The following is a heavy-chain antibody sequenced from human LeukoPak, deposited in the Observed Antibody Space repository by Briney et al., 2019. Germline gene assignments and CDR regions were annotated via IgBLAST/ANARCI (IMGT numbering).Heavy chain of an antibody. CDR1: GYSISSGHY. J-gene: IGHJ6*03. CDR3: ARIFGSGNENYFYYMDV. V-gene: IGHV4-38-2*01. Sequence: SETLSLTCAVSGYSISSGHYWGWIRQPPGKGLEWIGIIYQSGSTFYNPSLKTRVTISVDTSKNQFSLTLSSVTAADTAVYYCARIFGSGNENYFYYMDVWGKGTTVTVSS. D-gene: IGHD3-10*01. CDR2: IYQSGST.